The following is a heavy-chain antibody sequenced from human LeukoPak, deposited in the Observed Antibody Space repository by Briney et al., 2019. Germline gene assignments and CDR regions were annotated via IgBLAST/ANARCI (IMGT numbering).Heavy chain of an antibody. CDR1: GYTFTDHH. Sequence: ASVKVSCKTSGYTFTDHHMHWVRQAPGQGLEWMGRADPKSGGTIYAQHFQGRVAMTSDTSTSTASMEVSSLKSADTAVYYCATETWYFASWGQGTLVTVSS. D-gene: IGHD1-14*01. V-gene: IGHV1-2*02. CDR3: ATETWYFAS. J-gene: IGHJ4*02. CDR2: ADPKSGGT.